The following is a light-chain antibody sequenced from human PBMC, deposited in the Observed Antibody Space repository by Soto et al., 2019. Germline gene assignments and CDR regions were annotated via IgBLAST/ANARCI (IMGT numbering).Light chain of an antibody. CDR3: QQYGSSPRT. J-gene: IGKJ1*01. CDR2: GAS. V-gene: IGKV3-20*01. Sequence: EIVLTQSPGTLSLSPGDTATLSYRVSQSVRSSFLAWYQQKPGQAPTLLIYGASRRATGIPDRFSGSGSGTDFTLTISRLEPEDFAVYYCQQYGSSPRTFGQGTKVDIK. CDR1: QSVRSSF.